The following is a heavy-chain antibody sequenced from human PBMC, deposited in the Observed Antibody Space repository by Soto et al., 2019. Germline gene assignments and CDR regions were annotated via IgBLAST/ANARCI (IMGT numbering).Heavy chain of an antibody. J-gene: IGHJ6*02. Sequence: GGSLRLSCAASGFTFSNAWMNWVRQAPGKGLEWVGRIKSKTDGGTTDYAAPVKGRFTISRDDSKNTLYLQMNSLKTEDTAVYYCGSLGDIYYYYGMDVWGQGTTVTVSS. CDR2: IKSKTDGGTT. V-gene: IGHV3-15*07. CDR1: GFTFSNAW. D-gene: IGHD1-26*01. CDR3: GSLGDIYYYYGMDV.